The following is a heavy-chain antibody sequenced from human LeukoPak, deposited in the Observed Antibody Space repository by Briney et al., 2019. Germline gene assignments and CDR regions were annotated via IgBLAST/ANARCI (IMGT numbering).Heavy chain of an antibody. CDR2: ISGSNSYI. V-gene: IGHV3-21*04. CDR1: GFTFSSYT. Sequence: PGGSLRLSCAASGFTFSSYTMHWIRQAPGKGLEWVSSISGSNSYIFYADSVKGRFTISRDNSKNTLYLQMNSLRAEDTAVYYCANYQSLYNWNVATRPDYWGQGTLVTVSS. J-gene: IGHJ4*02. D-gene: IGHD1-1*01. CDR3: ANYQSLYNWNVATRPDY.